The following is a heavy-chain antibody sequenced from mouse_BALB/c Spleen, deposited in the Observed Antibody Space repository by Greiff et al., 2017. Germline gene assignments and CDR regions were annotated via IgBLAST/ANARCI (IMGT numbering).Heavy chain of an antibody. CDR3: VRDLGRYDRDPLFDY. CDR1: GFSLTGYG. D-gene: IGHD2-14*01. Sequence: QVQLQQSGPGLVAPSQSLSITCTVSGFSLTGYGVNWVRQPPGKGLEWLGMIWGDGSTDYNSALKSRLSISKDNSKSQVFLKMNSLQTDDTAIYYCVRDLGRYDRDPLFDYWGQGTTLTVSS. CDR2: IWGDGST. J-gene: IGHJ2*01. V-gene: IGHV2-6-7*01.